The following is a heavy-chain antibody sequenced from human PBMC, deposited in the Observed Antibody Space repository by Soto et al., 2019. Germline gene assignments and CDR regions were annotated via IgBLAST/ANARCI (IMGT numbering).Heavy chain of an antibody. CDR2: ISWNSGSI. CDR1: GFTFDDYA. V-gene: IGHV3-9*01. D-gene: IGHD1-26*01. CDR3: ARSLSGSSMGYFDY. J-gene: IGHJ4*02. Sequence: EVPLVESGGGLVQPGRSLRLSCAASGFTFDDYAMHWVRQAPGKGLEWVSGISWNSGSIGYADSVKGRFTISRDNAKNSLYLQMNSLRAEDTALYYCARSLSGSSMGYFDYWGQGTLVTVSS.